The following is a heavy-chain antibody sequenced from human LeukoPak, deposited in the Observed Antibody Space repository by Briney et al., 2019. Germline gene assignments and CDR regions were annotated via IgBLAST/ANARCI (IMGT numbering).Heavy chain of an antibody. CDR3: ARTGSSGLDAFDI. CDR2: IYYSGST. J-gene: IGHJ3*02. D-gene: IGHD6-19*01. Sequence: SETLSLTCTVSGGSISSGGYYWSWIRQPPGKGLEWIGYIYYSGSTNYNPSLKSRVTISVDTSKNQFSLKLSSVTAADTAVYYCARTGSSGLDAFDIWGQGTMVTVSS. CDR1: GGSISSGGYY. V-gene: IGHV4-61*08.